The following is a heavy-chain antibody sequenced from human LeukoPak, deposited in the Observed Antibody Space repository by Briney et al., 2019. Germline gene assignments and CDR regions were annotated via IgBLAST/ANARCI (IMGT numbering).Heavy chain of an antibody. V-gene: IGHV3-49*04. J-gene: IGHJ4*02. CDR1: GFTFGDYA. CDR3: TRDIPPPYVGVRGVLPSFDY. Sequence: PGRSLRLSCTASGFTFGDYAMSGVRQAPGEGLEWVGFIRSKAFGGTPEYAASVKGRFTISRDDSKSIAYLQMNSLKIEDTAVYYCTRDIPPPYVGVRGVLPSFDYWGQGTLVTVSS. D-gene: IGHD3-10*01. CDR2: IRSKAFGGTP.